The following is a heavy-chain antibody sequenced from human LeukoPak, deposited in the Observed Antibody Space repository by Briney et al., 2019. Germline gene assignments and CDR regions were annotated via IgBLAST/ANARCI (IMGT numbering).Heavy chain of an antibody. CDR1: GFTFSDYA. J-gene: IGHJ4*02. V-gene: IGHV3-48*04. Sequence: GGSLRLSCAASGFTFSDYAMNWVRQAPGKGLEWVSYISSSSGSSSTIYYIDSVMGRFTISRDNAKNSLYLQMNSLRAEDTAVYYCASPMGSSSPRDWGQGTLVTVSS. CDR3: ASPMGSSSPRD. D-gene: IGHD6-6*01. CDR2: ISSSSGSSSTI.